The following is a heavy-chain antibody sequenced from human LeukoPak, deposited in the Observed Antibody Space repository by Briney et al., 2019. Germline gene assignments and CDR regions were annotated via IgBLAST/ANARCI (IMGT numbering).Heavy chain of an antibody. CDR2: ISYDGSNK. D-gene: IGHD5-18*01. Sequence: PGGSLRLSCAASGFTFSSYAMYWVRQAPGKGLEWVAVISYDGSNKYYADSVKGRFTISRDNSKNTLYLQMSSLRGDDTAVYYCASDEYSYGTLVDYWGQGTLVTVSS. CDR1: GFTFSSYA. J-gene: IGHJ4*02. V-gene: IGHV3-30-3*01. CDR3: ASDEYSYGTLVDY.